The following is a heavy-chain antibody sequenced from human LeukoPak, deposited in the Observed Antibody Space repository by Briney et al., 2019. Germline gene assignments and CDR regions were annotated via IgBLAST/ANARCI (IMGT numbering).Heavy chain of an antibody. CDR3: ARATRGYSDSNY. Sequence: PGGSLRLSCAASGVTFSSFWMSWVRQPPGKGLEWVAIIKQDGSEKYYVDSVKGRFTISRDNAKNSLYLQMNSLRAEDTAVYYCARATRGYSDSNYWGQGTLVTVSS. CDR2: IKQDGSEK. D-gene: IGHD5-12*01. CDR1: GVTFSSFW. V-gene: IGHV3-7*04. J-gene: IGHJ4*02.